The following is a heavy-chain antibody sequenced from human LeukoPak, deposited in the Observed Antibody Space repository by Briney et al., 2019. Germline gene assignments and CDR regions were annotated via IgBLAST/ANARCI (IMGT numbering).Heavy chain of an antibody. Sequence: PSETLSLTCTVSGGSISSSSYYWGWIRQPPGKGLEWIGSIYYSGSTYYNPSLKSRVTISVDTSKNQFSLKLSSVTAADTAVYYCARTGAITMVRRGHFDYWGQGTLVTVSS. CDR2: IYYSGST. CDR1: GGSISSSSYY. V-gene: IGHV4-39*07. D-gene: IGHD3-10*01. CDR3: ARTGAITMVRRGHFDY. J-gene: IGHJ4*02.